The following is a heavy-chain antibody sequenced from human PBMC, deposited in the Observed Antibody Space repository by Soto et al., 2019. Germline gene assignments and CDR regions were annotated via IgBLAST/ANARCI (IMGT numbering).Heavy chain of an antibody. D-gene: IGHD5-18*01. CDR1: GFTFSSYS. V-gene: IGHV3-21*01. CDR2: ISSSSSYI. Sequence: EVQLVESGGGLVKPGGSLRLSCAASGFTFSSYSMNWVRQAPGKGLEWVSSISSSSSYIYYADSVKGRFTISRDNAKNSLYLQRNSLRAEDTAVYYCARDVVDTAIVYYYYGMEVWVRETTVTVSS. J-gene: IGHJ6*02. CDR3: ARDVVDTAIVYYYYGMEV.